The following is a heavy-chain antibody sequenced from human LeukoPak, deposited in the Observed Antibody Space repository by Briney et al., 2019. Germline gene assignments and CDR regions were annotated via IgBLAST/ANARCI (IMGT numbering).Heavy chain of an antibody. Sequence: GGSLRLSCAASGFTFSDYYMSWIRQAPGKGLEWVSYISSSGSTIYYADSVKGRFTISRDNAKNSLHLEMNSLRAEDTAVYYCAREIVSAVAGNFDYWGQGTLVTVSS. CDR3: AREIVSAVAGNFDY. D-gene: IGHD6-19*01. V-gene: IGHV3-11*04. CDR2: ISSSGSTI. J-gene: IGHJ4*02. CDR1: GFTFSDYY.